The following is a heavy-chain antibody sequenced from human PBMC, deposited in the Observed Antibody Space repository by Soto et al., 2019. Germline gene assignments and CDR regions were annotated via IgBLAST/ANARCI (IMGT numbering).Heavy chain of an antibody. D-gene: IGHD3-22*01. CDR2: IIPIFGTA. J-gene: IGHJ6*02. V-gene: IGHV1-69*13. Sequence: GASVKVSCKASGGTFSSYAISWVRQAPGQGLEWMGGIIPIFGTANYAQKFQGRVTITADESTSTAYMELSSLRSEDTAVYYCARFDYYDSSGYYSRHTSNYYYYGMDVWGQGTTVTVSS. CDR3: ARFDYYDSSGYYSRHTSNYYYYGMDV. CDR1: GGTFSSYA.